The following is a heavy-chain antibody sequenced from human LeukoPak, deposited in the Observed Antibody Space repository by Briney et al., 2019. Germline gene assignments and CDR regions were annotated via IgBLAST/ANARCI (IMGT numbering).Heavy chain of an antibody. CDR2: IYSSGST. Sequence: SETLSLTCTVSGGSISSYYWSWIRQPAGKGLEWIGRIYSSGSTNYNPPLKSRVTMSVDTSKNQFSLKLSSVTAADTAVYYCARVVDSSGWLYYFDYWGQGTLVTVSS. J-gene: IGHJ4*02. CDR1: GGSISSYY. CDR3: ARVVDSSGWLYYFDY. V-gene: IGHV4-4*07. D-gene: IGHD6-19*01.